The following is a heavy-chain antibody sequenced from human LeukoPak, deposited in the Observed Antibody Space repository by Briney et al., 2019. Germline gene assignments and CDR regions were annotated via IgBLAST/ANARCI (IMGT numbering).Heavy chain of an antibody. CDR1: GFTLSDFY. Sequence: PGGSLRLSCAASGFTLSDFYMSWIRQAPGKGLEWLSCSSGSGRTIYYADSVEGRFTISRDNAKNSLYLQMNSLRAEDTAVYYCARRKGDPFDSWGQGTLVTVSS. CDR2: SSGSGRTI. J-gene: IGHJ4*02. V-gene: IGHV3-11*01. CDR3: ARRKGDPFDS. D-gene: IGHD3-10*01.